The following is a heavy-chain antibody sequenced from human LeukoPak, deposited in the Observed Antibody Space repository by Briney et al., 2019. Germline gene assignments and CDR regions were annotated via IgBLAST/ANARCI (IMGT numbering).Heavy chain of an antibody. D-gene: IGHD3-3*01. J-gene: IGHJ3*02. CDR3: ATRKRITIFGVVTAADAFDI. CDR2: ISSSSSYI. CDR1: GFTFSSYS. V-gene: IGHV3-21*01. Sequence: GGSLRLSCAASGFTFSSYSMNWVRQAPGKGLEWVSSISSSSSYIYYADSVKGRFTISRDNAKNSLYLQMNSLRAEDTAVYYCATRKRITIFGVVTAADAFDIWGQGTMVTVSS.